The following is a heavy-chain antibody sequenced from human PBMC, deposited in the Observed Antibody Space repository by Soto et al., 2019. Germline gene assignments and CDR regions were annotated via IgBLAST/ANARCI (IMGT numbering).Heavy chain of an antibody. CDR2: ISAYNGDT. V-gene: IGHV1-18*01. Sequence: QVQLVQSGAELKKPGASVKVSCKASGYTFTSYGISWVRQAPGQGLEWMGWISAYNGDTNYAQKLQGRVTMTTDTSKSTAYMELRSLRSDDTAVYYCARAQGVGGWFGGSDYYYYMDVGGKGTTVTVSS. CDR1: GYTFTSYG. D-gene: IGHD3-10*01. J-gene: IGHJ6*03. CDR3: ARAQGVGGWFGGSDYYYYMDV.